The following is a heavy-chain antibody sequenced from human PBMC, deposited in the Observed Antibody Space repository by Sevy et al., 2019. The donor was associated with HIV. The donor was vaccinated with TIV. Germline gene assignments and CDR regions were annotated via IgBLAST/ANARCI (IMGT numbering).Heavy chain of an antibody. Sequence: GGSLRLSCAASGFTFSYYEMNWVRQAPGRGLEWVSYISSSGSTIYYADSVKGRFTISRDNAKNSLYLQMNSLRAEDTAVYYCVREKGEQRLSVDWFDPWGQGTLVTVSS. CDR3: VREKGEQRLSVDWFDP. J-gene: IGHJ5*02. V-gene: IGHV3-48*03. CDR1: GFTFSYYE. D-gene: IGHD6-25*01. CDR2: ISSSGSTI.